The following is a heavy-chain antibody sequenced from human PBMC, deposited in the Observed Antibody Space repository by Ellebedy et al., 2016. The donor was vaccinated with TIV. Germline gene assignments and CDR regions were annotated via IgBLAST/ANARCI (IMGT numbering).Heavy chain of an antibody. V-gene: IGHV3-11*01. CDR3: ARGFPTMMGIDF. Sequence: GESLKISXGASGFTFSDYYMSWIRQAPGKGLVWVSYISASGGTLYYTESVKGRFTISRDNAKNTLSLQMNSLRDEDTAVYYCARGFPTMMGIDFWGQGTLVTVSS. CDR1: GFTFSDYY. J-gene: IGHJ4*02. CDR2: ISASGGTL. D-gene: IGHD3-22*01.